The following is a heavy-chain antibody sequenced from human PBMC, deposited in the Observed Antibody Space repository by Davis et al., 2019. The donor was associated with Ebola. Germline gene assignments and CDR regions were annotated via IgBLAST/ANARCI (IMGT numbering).Heavy chain of an antibody. CDR3: ARVDPQSQWELLLNYYYYYGMDV. J-gene: IGHJ6*02. V-gene: IGHV1-18*01. CDR1: GYTFTSYG. CDR2: ISAYNGNT. D-gene: IGHD1-26*01. Sequence: AASVKVSCKASGYTFTSYGISWVRQAPGQGLEWMGWISAYNGNTNYAQKLQGRVTMTTDTSTSTAYMELRRLRSDDTAVYYCARVDPQSQWELLLNYYYYYGMDVWGQGTTVTVSS.